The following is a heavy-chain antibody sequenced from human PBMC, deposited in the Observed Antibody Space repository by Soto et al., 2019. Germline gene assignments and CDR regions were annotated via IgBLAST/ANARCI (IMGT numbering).Heavy chain of an antibody. D-gene: IGHD5-18*01. CDR3: ARDSTGYSYGWDYYYYYYGMDV. CDR1: GFTFSSYS. Sequence: EVQLVESGGGLVKPGGSLRLSCPASGFTFSSYSMNWVRQAPGKGLEWVSSISSSSSYIYYADSVKGRFTISRDNAKNSLYLQMNSLRAEDTAVYYCARDSTGYSYGWDYYYYYYGMDVWGQGTTVTVSS. J-gene: IGHJ6*02. V-gene: IGHV3-21*01. CDR2: ISSSSSYI.